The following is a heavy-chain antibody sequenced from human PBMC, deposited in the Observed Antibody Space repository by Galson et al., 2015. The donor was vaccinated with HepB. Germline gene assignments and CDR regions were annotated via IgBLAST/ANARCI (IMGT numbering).Heavy chain of an antibody. Sequence: QSGAEVKKPGASVKVSCKASGYTFTSYGISWVRQVPGQGLEWMGWISAYNGNTNYAQKLQGRVTMTTDTSTSTAYMELRSLRSDDTAVYYCARDRGYYDTSIAAYFQHWGQGTLVTVSS. CDR2: ISAYNGNT. V-gene: IGHV1-18*01. CDR3: ARDRGYYDTSIAAYFQH. CDR1: GYTFTSYG. D-gene: IGHD3-22*01. J-gene: IGHJ1*01.